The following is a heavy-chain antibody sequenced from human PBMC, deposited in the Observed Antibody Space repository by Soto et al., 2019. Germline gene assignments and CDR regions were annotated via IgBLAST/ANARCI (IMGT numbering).Heavy chain of an antibody. CDR2: INPNSGGT. Sequence: ASVKVSCKASGYTFTSYALHWVRQAPGQRLEWMGWINPNSGGTNYAQKFQGWVTMTRDTSISTAYMELSRLRSDDTAVYYCARGAYINDFWSGYYLNYYYYGMDVWGQGTTVTVSS. CDR1: GYTFTSYA. D-gene: IGHD3-3*01. J-gene: IGHJ6*02. CDR3: ARGAYINDFWSGYYLNYYYYGMDV. V-gene: IGHV1-2*04.